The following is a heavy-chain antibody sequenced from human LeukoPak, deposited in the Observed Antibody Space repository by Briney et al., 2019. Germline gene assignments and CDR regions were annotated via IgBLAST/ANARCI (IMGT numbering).Heavy chain of an antibody. V-gene: IGHV4-4*07. J-gene: IGHJ6*03. CDR2: VFSGGRP. D-gene: IGHD5-18*01. Sequence: SETLSLTCTVSGGSISSYYWSWIRQPAGKTLEYIGRVFSGGRPNYNPSLKSRVTISLDTSNNQFSLRLNSVTATDTAMYYCARSIRGYSDVRGYMDVWGKGTTVTVSS. CDR1: GGSISSYY. CDR3: ARSIRGYSDVRGYMDV.